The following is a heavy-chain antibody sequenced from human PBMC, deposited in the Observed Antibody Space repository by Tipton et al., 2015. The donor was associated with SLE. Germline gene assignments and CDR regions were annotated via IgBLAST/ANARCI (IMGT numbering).Heavy chain of an antibody. J-gene: IGHJ5*02. CDR2: ISSSSSTI. Sequence: SLRLSCAASGFTFSSYSMNWVRQAPGKGLEWVSYISSSSSTIYYADSVKGRFTISRDNAKNSLYLQMNSLRAEDTAVYYCARDAYYDYVWGSYRWGWFAPWGQGTLVTVSS. V-gene: IGHV3-48*01. CDR1: GFTFSSYS. D-gene: IGHD3-16*02. CDR3: ARDAYYDYVWGSYRWGWFAP.